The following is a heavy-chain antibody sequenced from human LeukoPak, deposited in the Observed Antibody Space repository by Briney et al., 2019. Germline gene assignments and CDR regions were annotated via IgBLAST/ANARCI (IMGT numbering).Heavy chain of an antibody. D-gene: IGHD3-10*01. V-gene: IGHV3-48*03. J-gene: IGHJ6*03. CDR2: ISSSGSTI. CDR1: GFTFSSYE. CDR3: ARDHGFGEWNYYYYYMDV. Sequence: GGSLRLSCAASGFTFSSYEMNWVRQAPGKGLEWVSYISSSGSTIYYADSVKGRFTISRDNAKNSLYLQMNSLRAEDTAVYYCARDHGFGEWNYYYYYMDVWGKGTTVTVSS.